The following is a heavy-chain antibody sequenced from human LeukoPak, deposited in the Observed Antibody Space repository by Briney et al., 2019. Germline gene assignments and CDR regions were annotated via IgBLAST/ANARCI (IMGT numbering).Heavy chain of an antibody. CDR2: ISVYSGNT. CDR1: GYTFSSYA. CDR3: ARASGYDQGF. V-gene: IGHV1-18*01. D-gene: IGHD5-12*01. J-gene: IGHJ4*02. Sequence: GASVKVSCKASGYTFSSYAITWVRQAPGQGLEWMGWISVYSGNTNYAQKFQGRVTMTTDTSTSTAIMELSSLRSEDTAVYYCARASGYDQGFWGQGTLVTASS.